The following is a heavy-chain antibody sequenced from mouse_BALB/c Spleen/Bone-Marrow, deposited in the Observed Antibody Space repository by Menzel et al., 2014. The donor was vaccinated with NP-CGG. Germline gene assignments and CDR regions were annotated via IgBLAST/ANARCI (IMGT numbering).Heavy chain of an antibody. CDR1: GYPFXGYY. CDR2: VNPNNDGT. J-gene: IGHJ2*01. V-gene: IGHV1-18*01. Sequence: EVKLVESGPNLVKPGASVKISCKASGYPFXGYYMHWVKQSHGKSLEWIGRVNPNNDGTTYTQKFKGKAILTVDKSSSTAYMELRSLTSEDSAVYYCARRDYGDYWGQGTTLTVSS. D-gene: IGHD1-1*02. CDR3: ARRDYGDY.